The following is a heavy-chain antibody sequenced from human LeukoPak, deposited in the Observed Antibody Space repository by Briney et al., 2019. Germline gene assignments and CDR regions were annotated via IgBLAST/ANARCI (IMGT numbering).Heavy chain of an antibody. Sequence: SETLSLTCAVYGGSFSGYYWSWIRQPPGKGLEWIGEINHSGGTNYNPSLKSRVTISVDTSKNQFSLKLSSVTAADTAVYYCARVRRTASPFYFDYWGQGTLVTVSS. V-gene: IGHV4-34*01. CDR2: INHSGGT. D-gene: IGHD1-14*01. J-gene: IGHJ4*02. CDR1: GGSFSGYY. CDR3: ARVRRTASPFYFDY.